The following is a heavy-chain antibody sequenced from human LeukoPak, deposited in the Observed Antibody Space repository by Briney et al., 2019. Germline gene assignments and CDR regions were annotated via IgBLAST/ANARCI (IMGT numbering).Heavy chain of an antibody. CDR3: ARGFENIVVVPAAFTFDY. D-gene: IGHD2-2*01. CDR2: IKQDGSEK. V-gene: IGHV3-7*01. CDR1: GFTFSSYW. Sequence: GGSLRLSCAASGFTFSSYWMSWVRQAPGKGLEWVANIKQDGSEKYYVDSVKGRFTISRDNAKNSLYLQMNSLRAEDTAVYYCARGFENIVVVPAAFTFDYWGQGTLVTVSS. J-gene: IGHJ4*02.